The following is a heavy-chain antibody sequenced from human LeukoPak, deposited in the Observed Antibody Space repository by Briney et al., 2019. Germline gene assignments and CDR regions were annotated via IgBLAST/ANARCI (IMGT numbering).Heavy chain of an antibody. J-gene: IGHJ3*02. Sequence: AAVKVTYKATAYSFTSNSFRLTRQAPGQGLEWMGWISSYNGNTNYAQKLQGRVTMTTDTSTGTAYMVLRSLRSQKTAVYDGSRHIDMALGVITAPSGACATRGQGTMVTVSS. CDR3: SRHIDMALGVITAPSGACAT. D-gene: IGHD3-10*01. V-gene: IGHV1-18*01. CDR1: AYSFTSNS. CDR2: ISSYNGNT.